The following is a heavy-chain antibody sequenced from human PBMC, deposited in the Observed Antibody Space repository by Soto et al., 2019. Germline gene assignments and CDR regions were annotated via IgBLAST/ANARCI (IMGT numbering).Heavy chain of an antibody. J-gene: IGHJ4*02. D-gene: IGHD3-3*01. CDR1: GGSISTYY. V-gene: IGHV4-59*08. Sequence: PSATLSLTSTVPGGSISTYYWSWIRQPPGKGLEWIGYIYYSGSTNYNPSLKSRVTISVDTSKNQFSLKLSSVTAADTAVYYCARGGWRHIDYWGQGTLVTVS. CDR2: IYYSGST. CDR3: ARGGWRHIDY.